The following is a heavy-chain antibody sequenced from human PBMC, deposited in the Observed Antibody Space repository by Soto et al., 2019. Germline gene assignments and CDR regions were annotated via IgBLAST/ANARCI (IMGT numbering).Heavy chain of an antibody. CDR1: GFTFSSYA. V-gene: IGHV3-23*01. D-gene: IGHD5-18*01. CDR3: ARFAGYFYERVTFDI. Sequence: EVQLLESGGGLVQPGGSLRLSCEASGFTFSSYAMTWVRQAPGKGLEWVSGISASGGTTYYADSVKGRFTISRDNSRNKLYLQMNSVMAEDAAVYYCARFAGYFYERVTFDIWGQGTMVTVSS. J-gene: IGHJ3*02. CDR2: ISASGGTT.